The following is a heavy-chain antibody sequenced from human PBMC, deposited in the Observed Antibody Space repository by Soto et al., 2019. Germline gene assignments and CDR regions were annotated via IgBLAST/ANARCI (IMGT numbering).Heavy chain of an antibody. D-gene: IGHD2-2*01. CDR1: GFTFSSYA. Sequence: GGSLRLSCAASGFTFSSYAMSWVRQAPGKGLEWVSAISGSGGSTYYADSVKGRFTISRDNSKNTLYLQMNSLRAEDMAVYYCAKGGYDCSSTSCYVLASSRYYYMDVWGKGTTVTVSS. V-gene: IGHV3-23*01. CDR2: ISGSGGST. J-gene: IGHJ6*03. CDR3: AKGGYDCSSTSCYVLASSRYYYMDV.